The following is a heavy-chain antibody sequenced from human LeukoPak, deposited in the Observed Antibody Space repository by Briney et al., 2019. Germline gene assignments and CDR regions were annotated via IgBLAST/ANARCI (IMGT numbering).Heavy chain of an antibody. CDR3: ARDILTGYEVSPYYYGMDV. D-gene: IGHD3-9*01. J-gene: IGHJ6*02. CDR1: GGSISSYY. CDR2: IYYSGST. Sequence: SETLSLTCTVSGGSISSYYWSWIRQPPGKGLEWIGYIYYSGSTNYNPSLKSRVTISVDTSKNQFSLKLSSVTAADTAVYYCARDILTGYEVSPYYYGMDVWGQGTTVTVSS. V-gene: IGHV4-59*01.